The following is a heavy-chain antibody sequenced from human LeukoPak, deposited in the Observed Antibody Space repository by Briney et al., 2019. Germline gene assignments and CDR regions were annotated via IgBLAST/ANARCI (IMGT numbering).Heavy chain of an antibody. Sequence: SETLSLTCTVSGGSITSSNYYWGWIRQPPGKGLEWIGSFYYSGSTNYNPSLKIRVTISVDTSKNQFSLKLSSVTAADTAVYYCVYYYGSGSVEYWGQGTLVTVSS. CDR3: VYYYGSGSVEY. CDR1: GGSITSSNYY. J-gene: IGHJ4*02. D-gene: IGHD3-10*01. CDR2: FYYSGST. V-gene: IGHV4-39*01.